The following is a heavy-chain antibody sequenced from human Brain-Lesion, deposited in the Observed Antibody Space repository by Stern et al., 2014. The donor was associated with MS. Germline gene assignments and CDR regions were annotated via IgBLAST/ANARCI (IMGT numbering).Heavy chain of an antibody. CDR1: GDSVSSNSAA. CDR3: ARDEKGPYALGV. Sequence: QVQLVQSGPGLVKPSQTLSLTCAISGDSVSSNSAAWSWIRQSPSRGLEXLGRTYYRAKWNIDYAVSVKSRITINPDTSKNQFSLHLNSVTPEDTAVYYCARDEKGPYALGVWGQGTTVTVSS. V-gene: IGHV6-1*01. CDR2: TYYRAKWNI. J-gene: IGHJ6*02.